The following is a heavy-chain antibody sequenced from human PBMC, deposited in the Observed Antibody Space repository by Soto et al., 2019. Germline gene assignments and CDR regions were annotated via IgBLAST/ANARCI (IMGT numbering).Heavy chain of an antibody. D-gene: IGHD3-9*01. CDR1: GCSVSSGSYY. J-gene: IGHJ4*02. Sequence: SETLSLTCTVSGCSVSSGSYYWSWIRQPPGKGLELIGYIFSSGRTNYNPSLKSRVTISVDTSKNQFSLRLSSVSAADTAMYYCARGGNYNVLTGYYEYWGQGTLVTVSS. CDR2: IFSSGRT. V-gene: IGHV4-61*01. CDR3: ARGGNYNVLTGYYEY.